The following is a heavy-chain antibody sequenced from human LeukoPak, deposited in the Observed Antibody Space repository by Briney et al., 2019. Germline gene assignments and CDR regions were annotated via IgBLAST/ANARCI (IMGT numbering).Heavy chain of an antibody. CDR2: ISGSGSRT. D-gene: IGHD2-21*01. J-gene: IGHJ4*02. CDR3: AKDGPYCGGDCYSDY. V-gene: IGHV3-23*01. CDR1: GFTFSSCA. Sequence: GGSLRLSCAASGFTFSSCAMSWVRQAPGTGLEWVSVISGSGSRTYYADSVKGRFTISRDNSTNTLYLQMNSLRAEDTAVYYCAKDGPYCGGDCYSDYWGQGTLVTVSS.